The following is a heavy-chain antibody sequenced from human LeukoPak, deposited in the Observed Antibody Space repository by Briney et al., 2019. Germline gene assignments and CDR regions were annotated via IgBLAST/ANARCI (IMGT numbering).Heavy chain of an antibody. CDR3: ARDGPIVVVITTWAFDI. V-gene: IGHV3-30-3*01. D-gene: IGHD3-22*01. CDR1: GFTFSSYA. J-gene: IGHJ3*02. Sequence: GGSLRLSCAASGFTFSSYAMHWVRQAPGKGLEWVAVLSYDGSNKYYADSVKGRFTISRDNSKNTLYLQMNSLRAEDTAVYYCARDGPIVVVITTWAFDIWGQGTMVTVSS. CDR2: LSYDGSNK.